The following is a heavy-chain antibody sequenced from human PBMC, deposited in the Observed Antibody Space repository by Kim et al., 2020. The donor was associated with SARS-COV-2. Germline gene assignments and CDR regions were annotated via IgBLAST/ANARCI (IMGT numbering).Heavy chain of an antibody. CDR2: ISAYTDNT. Sequence: ASVKVSCKASGYTFSSYGISWVRQAPGQGLEWMGWISAYTDNTNYAQKFLGRLTMTTDTSTDTAHMELRSLRSDDTAMYYCAREGLELPRYYYYGMDVWGQGTTVTVSS. J-gene: IGHJ6*02. CDR3: AREGLELPRYYYYGMDV. CDR1: GYTFSSYG. V-gene: IGHV1-18*01. D-gene: IGHD1-7*01.